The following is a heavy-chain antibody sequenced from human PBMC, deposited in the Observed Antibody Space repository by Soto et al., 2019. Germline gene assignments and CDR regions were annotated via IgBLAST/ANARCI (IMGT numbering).Heavy chain of an antibody. J-gene: IGHJ6*02. CDR1: GFTFSTYA. CDR3: LYYYYGMDV. CDR2: IKSKTDGGTT. V-gene: IGHV3-15*01. Sequence: PGGSLRLSCAASGFTFSTYAMSWVRQAPGKGLEWVGRIKSKTDGGTTDYAAPVKGRFTISRDDSKNTLYLQMNSLKTEDTAVYYCLYYYYGMDVWGQGTTVTVSS.